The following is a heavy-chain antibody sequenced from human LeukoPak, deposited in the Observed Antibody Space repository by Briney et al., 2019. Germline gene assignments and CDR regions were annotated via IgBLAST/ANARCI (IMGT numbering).Heavy chain of an antibody. CDR2: IYTSGST. D-gene: IGHD1-26*01. CDR3: ATVSGNYYGPFDY. V-gene: IGHV4-4*07. CDR1: GGSIYCYY. J-gene: IGHJ4*02. Sequence: SETLSLTCTVSGGSIYCYYCNWIRQPAGKGLEWIGHIYTSGSTNYNPSLKSRVTMSVDTSKNQFSLKLRSLTAADTAVYYCATVSGNYYGPFDYWGQGTLVTVSS.